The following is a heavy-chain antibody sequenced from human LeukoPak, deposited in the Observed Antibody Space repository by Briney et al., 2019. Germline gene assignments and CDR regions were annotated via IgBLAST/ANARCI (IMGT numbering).Heavy chain of an antibody. J-gene: IGHJ3*02. V-gene: IGHV7-4-1*02. Sequence: ASVKVSCKASGYTFTSYAMNWVRQAPGQGLEWMGWINTNTGNPTYAQGFTGRFVFSLDTSVSTAYLQISSLKAEDTAVYYCARVHGYSSSWYRADDAFDIWGQGTMVTVSS. CDR2: INTNTGNP. CDR3: ARVHGYSSSWYRADDAFDI. D-gene: IGHD6-13*01. CDR1: GYTFTSYA.